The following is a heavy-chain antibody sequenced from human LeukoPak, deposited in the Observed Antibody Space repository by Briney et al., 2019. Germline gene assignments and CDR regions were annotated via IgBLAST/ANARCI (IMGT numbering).Heavy chain of an antibody. CDR1: GFTFSNYA. J-gene: IGHJ4*02. CDR2: ISGSGGST. D-gene: IGHD4-17*01. CDR3: ATSSGGYGDYGFDY. Sequence: PGGSLRLSCAASGFTFSNYAMSWVRQAPGEGPEWVSTISGSGGSTYYADSVKGRFTISRDNSKNTLYLQMNSLRAEDTAVYYCATSSGGYGDYGFDYWGQGTLVTVSS. V-gene: IGHV3-23*01.